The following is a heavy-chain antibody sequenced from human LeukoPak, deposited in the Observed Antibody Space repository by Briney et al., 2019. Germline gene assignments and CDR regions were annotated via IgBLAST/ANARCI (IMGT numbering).Heavy chain of an antibody. J-gene: IGHJ5*02. CDR2: IYYSGST. Sequence: SDTLSLTCTVSVDSISSSSYYWAWIRQPPGKGLEWIGSIYYSGSTCYNPSGKSHVTISVDTSNNQFSLKLSSVTAADTAVYYFARPWMSSSSWFDPWGQGTLVTVSS. V-gene: IGHV4-39*01. D-gene: IGHD6-6*01. CDR1: VDSISSSSYY. CDR3: ARPWMSSSSWFDP.